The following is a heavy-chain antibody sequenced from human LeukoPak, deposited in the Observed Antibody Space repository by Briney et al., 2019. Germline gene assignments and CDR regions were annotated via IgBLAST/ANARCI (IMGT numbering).Heavy chain of an antibody. CDR3: ARGGLRYFDWLLSQGDNYYYYYMDV. D-gene: IGHD3-9*01. J-gene: IGHJ6*03. V-gene: IGHV1-8*01. CDR1: GYTFTSYD. Sequence: ASVKVSCKASGYTFTSYDINWVRQATGQGLEWMGWMNPNSGNTGYAQKFQGRVTMTRNTSISTAYMELSSLRSEDTAVYYCARGGLRYFDWLLSQGDNYYYYYMDVWGKGTTVTISS. CDR2: MNPNSGNT.